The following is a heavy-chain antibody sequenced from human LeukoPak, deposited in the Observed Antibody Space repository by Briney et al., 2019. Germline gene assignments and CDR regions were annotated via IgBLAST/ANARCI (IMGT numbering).Heavy chain of an antibody. D-gene: IGHD3-9*01. CDR3: AVGYYDILTGYVH. J-gene: IGHJ4*02. Sequence: PSGTLSLTCAVSGGSISSSNWWSWVRQPPGKGLEWIREIYHSGSTNYNPSLKSRVTISVDKSKNQFSLKLSSVTAADTAVYYCAVGYYDILTGYVHWGQGTLVTVSS. CDR1: GGSISSSNW. CDR2: IYHSGST. V-gene: IGHV4-4*02.